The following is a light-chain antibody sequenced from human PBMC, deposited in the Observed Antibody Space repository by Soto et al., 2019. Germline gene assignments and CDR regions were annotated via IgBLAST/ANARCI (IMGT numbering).Light chain of an antibody. Sequence: SALTQPPSVSGTPGQRVTISCSGGSSNVGSNSVNWYQQLPGTAPQLLIYSNNQRPSGVPDRFSGSRSGTSASLAISGLQSEDEAEYHCATWDDALDGWVFGGGTKVTVL. CDR1: SSNVGSNS. J-gene: IGLJ3*02. V-gene: IGLV1-44*01. CDR2: SNN. CDR3: ATWDDALDGWV.